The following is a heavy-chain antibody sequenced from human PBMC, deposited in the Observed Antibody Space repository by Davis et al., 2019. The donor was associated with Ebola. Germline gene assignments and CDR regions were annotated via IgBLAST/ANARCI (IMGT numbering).Heavy chain of an antibody. D-gene: IGHD6-6*01. V-gene: IGHV3-53*04. CDR2: IYSGGST. Sequence: GESLKISCAASGYTFRNYWMSWVRQAPGKGLEWVSVIYSGGSTYYADSVKGRFTISRHNSKNTLYLQMNSLRAEDTAVYYCARRIAAGWFDPWGQGTLVTVSS. CDR3: ARRIAAGWFDP. CDR1: GYTFRNYW. J-gene: IGHJ5*02.